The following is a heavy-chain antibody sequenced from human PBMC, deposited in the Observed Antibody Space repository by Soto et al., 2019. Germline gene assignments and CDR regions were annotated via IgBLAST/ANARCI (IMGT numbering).Heavy chain of an antibody. CDR1: GASIASDHW. J-gene: IGHJ4*02. D-gene: IGHD2-15*01. V-gene: IGHV4-4*02. CDR2: VRHTGST. CDR3: TRRPYRSTSGGIDY. Sequence: SETLSLTCAVSGASIASDHWWTWIRQPPGKGLEWIAEVRHTGSTEYSPSLRSRVTISVDKSKNQISLKVSSVTAADTAVYYCTRRPYRSTSGGIDYWGQGTLV.